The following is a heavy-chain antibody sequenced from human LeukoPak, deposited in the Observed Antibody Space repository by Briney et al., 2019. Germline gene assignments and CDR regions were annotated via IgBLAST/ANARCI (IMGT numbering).Heavy chain of an antibody. D-gene: IGHD7-27*01. V-gene: IGHV1-2*02. J-gene: IGHJ4*02. CDR3: ASSNWGVSGNFDY. Sequence: GASVKVSCKASGYTFTGYYMHWVRQAPGQGLEWMGWINPNSGGTNYAQKFQGRVTMTRDTSISTAYMELSRLRSDDTAVYYCASSNWGVSGNFDYWGQGTLVTVSS. CDR1: GYTFTGYY. CDR2: INPNSGGT.